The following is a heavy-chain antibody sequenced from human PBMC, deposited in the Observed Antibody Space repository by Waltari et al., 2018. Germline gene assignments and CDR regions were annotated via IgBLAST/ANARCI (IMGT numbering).Heavy chain of an antibody. V-gene: IGHV1-2*07. CDR1: GYIFLHYY. CDR2: VNPDTGNA. CDR3: VRDRTTVAARPGDY. J-gene: IGHJ4*02. Sequence: VVLVQSGAEVKKPGASVKVPGKAPGYIFLHYYLHWVRQAPGQGPEWMGWVNPDTGNANYAHKFRGRVTMTWDTSSNTAFMDLSDLKSDDTAVYYCVRDRTTVAARPGDYWGQGTLVTVSS. D-gene: IGHD6-6*01.